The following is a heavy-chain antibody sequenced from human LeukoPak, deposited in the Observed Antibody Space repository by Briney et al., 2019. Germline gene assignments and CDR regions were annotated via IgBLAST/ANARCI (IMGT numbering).Heavy chain of an antibody. J-gene: IGHJ4*02. CDR1: GFTFSSYG. D-gene: IGHD4-17*01. CDR2: ISYDGSNK. CDR3: AKSGDYERGLSC. Sequence: GGSLRLSCAASGFTFSSYGMHWVRQAPGKGLEWVAVISYDGSNKYYADSVKGRFTISRDNSKNTLYLQMNSLRAEDTAVYYCAKSGDYERGLSCWGQGTLVTVSS. V-gene: IGHV3-30*18.